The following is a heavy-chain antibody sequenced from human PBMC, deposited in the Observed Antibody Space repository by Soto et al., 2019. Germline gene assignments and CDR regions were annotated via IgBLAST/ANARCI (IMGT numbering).Heavy chain of an antibody. CDR3: ARDGDGRMTTNPCYYNGMDG. CDR2: VFYTGRA. V-gene: IGHV4-59*01. J-gene: IGHJ6*02. CDR1: GGSLGSYY. D-gene: IGHD2-21*02. Sequence: SETLSLTCTVSGGSLGSYYWSWIRQPPGKGLEWIGYVFYTGRANYNASLKSRVSISLNTSNYHFSLKQSSVTAADTAVDYCARDGDGRMTTNPCYYNGMDGWGPGTTVTVSS.